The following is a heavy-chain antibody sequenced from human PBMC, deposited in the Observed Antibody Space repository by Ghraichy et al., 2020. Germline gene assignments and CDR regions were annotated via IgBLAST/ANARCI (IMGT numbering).Heavy chain of an antibody. CDR1: GFTFNNYW. V-gene: IGHV3-7*03. CDR3: TRDSYTNAWHTENWDY. CDR2: IRQDGGDK. J-gene: IGHJ4*02. Sequence: GGSLRLSCAASGFTFNNYWMTWVRQAPGKGLEWVANIRQDGGDKHYVDSVKGRFTISRDNAKNSLYLQMNSLRVEDTAMYYCTRDSYTNAWHTENWDYWGQGTLVTVSS. D-gene: IGHD2-2*02.